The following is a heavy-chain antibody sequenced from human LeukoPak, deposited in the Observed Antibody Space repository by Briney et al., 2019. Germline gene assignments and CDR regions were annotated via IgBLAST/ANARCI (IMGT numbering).Heavy chain of an antibody. CDR2: INTATGNP. J-gene: IGHJ6*03. Sequence: GASVKVSCKASGYTFNRCAMNWVRQAPGQGLEWMGWINTATGNPTYAQGFTGRFVFSLDTSVSTAYLQISSLKAEDTAVYYCAREEVHIDYYMDVWGKGTTVTVSS. CDR3: AREEVHIDYYMDV. CDR1: GYTFNRCA. D-gene: IGHD2-21*01. V-gene: IGHV7-4-1*02.